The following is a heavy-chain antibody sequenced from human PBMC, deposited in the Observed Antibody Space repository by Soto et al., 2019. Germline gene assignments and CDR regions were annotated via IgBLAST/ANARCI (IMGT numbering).Heavy chain of an antibody. V-gene: IGHV1-2*04. J-gene: IGHJ6*02. Sequence: ASVKVSCKASGYTFTSYGISWVRQAPGQGLEWMGWINPNSGGTNYAQKFQGWVTMTRDTSISTAYMELSRLRSDDTAVYYCARGSQNYYYGMDVWGQGATVTVSS. CDR2: INPNSGGT. D-gene: IGHD3-10*01. CDR3: ARGSQNYYYGMDV. CDR1: GYTFTSYG.